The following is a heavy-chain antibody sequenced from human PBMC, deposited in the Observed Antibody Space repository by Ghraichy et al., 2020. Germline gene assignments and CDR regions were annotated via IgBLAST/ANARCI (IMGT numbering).Heavy chain of an antibody. Sequence: SQTLSLTCSVTAGSIRRNYWSWLLQSRGKALACMGSIFYSRTTNYNPVLKSRVTLSVDTSKNQFSLTVWSVNAADTAVYYCARNRGSSSYDYYGMDVWGQGTT. CDR3: ARNRGSSSYDYYGMDV. CDR1: AGSIRRNY. V-gene: IGHV4-59*01. J-gene: IGHJ6*02. D-gene: IGHD1-14*01. CDR2: IFYSRTT.